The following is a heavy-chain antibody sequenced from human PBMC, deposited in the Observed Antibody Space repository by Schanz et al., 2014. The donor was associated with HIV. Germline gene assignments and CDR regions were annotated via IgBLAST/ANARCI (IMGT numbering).Heavy chain of an antibody. Sequence: QVQLVESGGGVVQPGRSLRLSCAASGFTFSRDGMNWVRQAPGKGLECVAVKWHDGSKKYYADSVNGRFTVSRDNSKNMLYLQMNSLRAEDTAVYYCAKGQRGMVRGDIDYWGQGTLVTVSS. V-gene: IGHV3-33*06. CDR1: GFTFSRDG. CDR2: KWHDGSKK. CDR3: AKGQRGMVRGDIDY. J-gene: IGHJ4*02. D-gene: IGHD3-10*01.